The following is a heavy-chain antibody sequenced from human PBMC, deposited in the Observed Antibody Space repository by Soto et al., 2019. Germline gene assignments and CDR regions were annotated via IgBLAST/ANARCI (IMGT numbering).Heavy chain of an antibody. D-gene: IGHD2-8*01. J-gene: IGHJ5*02. CDR3: TKVSSGWFDP. V-gene: IGHV4-39*01. CDR2: AYYSGNT. CDR1: GGSISSSGFS. Sequence: SETLSLTXTVSGGSISSSGFSRGWIRQPPGKGLEWIGCAYYSGNTYYNPSLKSRVTISVDTSGNQFSLRLNSVTAADTAVYYCTKVSSGWFDPWGQGTLVTVSS.